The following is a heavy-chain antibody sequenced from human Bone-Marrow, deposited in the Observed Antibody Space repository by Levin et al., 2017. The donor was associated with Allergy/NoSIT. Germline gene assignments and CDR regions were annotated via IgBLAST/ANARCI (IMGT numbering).Heavy chain of an antibody. D-gene: IGHD7-27*01. CDR1: GFLFDSYS. Sequence: GESLKISCPASGFLFDSYSMFWVRQAPGKGLDWVAVTSYDGRTKNYAASVKGRFTISRDNSKNSLYLQMNSLQADDTSLYFCARGWATNWGSPPGHWGQGTLVIVSS. CDR3: ARGWATNWGSPPGH. CDR2: TSYDGRTK. J-gene: IGHJ4*02. V-gene: IGHV3-30*04.